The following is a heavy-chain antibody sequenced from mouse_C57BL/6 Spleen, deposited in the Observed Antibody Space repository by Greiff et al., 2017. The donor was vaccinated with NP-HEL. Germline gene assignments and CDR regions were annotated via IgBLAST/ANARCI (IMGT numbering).Heavy chain of an antibody. CDR1: GYSITSGYY. J-gene: IGHJ3*01. CDR2: KSSNGSN. D-gene: IGHD2-2*01. Sequence: EVKLVESGPGLVKPSQSLSLTCSVTGYSITSGYYWYWIRQFPGNLLEWMGYKSSNGSNKYNPSLKNRISFTRDTSKNQFFLKLNSVTTEDTATYYCAAFDGYDDVNWVFAYWGQGTLVTVSA. V-gene: IGHV3-6*01. CDR3: AAFDGYDDVNWVFAY.